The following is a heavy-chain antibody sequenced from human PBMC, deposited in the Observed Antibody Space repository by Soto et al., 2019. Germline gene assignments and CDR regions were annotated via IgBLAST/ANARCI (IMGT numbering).Heavy chain of an antibody. CDR1: GGTFSSYT. J-gene: IGHJ6*03. D-gene: IGHD2-2*01. CDR3: ARDNCSSTSCYSRSPYMDV. Sequence: GASVKVSCKASGGTFSSYTISWVRQAPGQGLEWMGRIIPILGIANYAQKFQGRATITADKSTSTAYMELSSLRSEDTAVYYCARDNCSSTSCYSRSPYMDVWGKGTTVTVSS. V-gene: IGHV1-69*04. CDR2: IIPILGIA.